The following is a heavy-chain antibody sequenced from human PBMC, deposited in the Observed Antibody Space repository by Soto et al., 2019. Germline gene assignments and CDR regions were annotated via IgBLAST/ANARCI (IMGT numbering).Heavy chain of an antibody. Sequence: QVQLVQSGVEVRKPGASVKVSCKASGYTFTSHGISWVRQAPGQGLEWVGWINNYDVNTNYAEKFQDRVTVTTDISTRPAYMELRNLRSDVTAVYYCARSISYNWFDPWGQGTLVNVSS. V-gene: IGHV1-18*01. J-gene: IGHJ5*02. CDR3: ARSISYNWFDP. CDR2: INNYDVNT. CDR1: GYTFTSHG.